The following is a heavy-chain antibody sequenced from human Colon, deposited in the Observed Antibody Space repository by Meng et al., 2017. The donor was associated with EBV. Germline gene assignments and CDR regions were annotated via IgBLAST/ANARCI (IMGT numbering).Heavy chain of an antibody. CDR2: IYYSGST. J-gene: IGHJ4*02. Sequence: HVEMQESDPGRVSPSQTLSLTCTVSGGSVSSGGYYWTWIRQHPGKGLEWFGYIYYSGSTFYNPSLKRRVIISIDTSKNQFSLNLRSVTAADTAVYYCARVSSGWDYFDYWGQGTLVTVSS. CDR3: ARVSSGWDYFDY. V-gene: IGHV4-31*03. CDR1: GGSVSSGGYY. D-gene: IGHD6-19*01.